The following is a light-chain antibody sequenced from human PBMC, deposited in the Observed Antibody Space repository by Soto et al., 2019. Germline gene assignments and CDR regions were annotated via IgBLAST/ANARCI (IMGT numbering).Light chain of an antibody. J-gene: IGKJ1*01. Sequence: DIQMSQSPSSMCTSVRDRVTITCRASQTISSWLAWFQQRPGRAPKFLIYKASSLKNGVPLRFSGGGSGTEFNLTISSLQPDDFATYYCQQFRTFGQGTKVDIK. CDR1: QTISSW. V-gene: IGKV1-5*03. CDR2: KAS. CDR3: QQFRT.